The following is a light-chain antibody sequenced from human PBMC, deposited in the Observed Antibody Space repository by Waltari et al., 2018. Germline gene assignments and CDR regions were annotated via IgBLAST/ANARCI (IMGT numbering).Light chain of an antibody. V-gene: IGLV2-14*03. CDR2: DVS. CDR3: SSYTSSSTLV. CDR1: SSDFGGYNY. J-gene: IGLJ2*01. Sequence: QSALTQPASVSGSPGQSITISCTGPSSDFGGYNYVSWYQQHPGKAPKLLIYDVSNRPSGVSNRFSGSKSGTTASLTISGLQAEDEADYYCSSYTSSSTLVFGGGTKLTVL.